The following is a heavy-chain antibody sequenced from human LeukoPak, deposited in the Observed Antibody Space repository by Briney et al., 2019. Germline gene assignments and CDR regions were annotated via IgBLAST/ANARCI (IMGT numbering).Heavy chain of an antibody. J-gene: IGHJ6*03. D-gene: IGHD3-16*02. V-gene: IGHV4-4*07. CDR1: GGSISSYY. CDR3: ARGVKRHYYYYYYMDV. CDR2: IYTSGST. Sequence: PSETLSLTCTVSGGSISSYYWSWIRQPAGKGLEWIGRIYTSGSTNYNPSLKSRVTMSVDTSKNQFSLKLSSVTAADTAVYYCARGVKRHYYYYYYMDVWGKGTTVTVSS.